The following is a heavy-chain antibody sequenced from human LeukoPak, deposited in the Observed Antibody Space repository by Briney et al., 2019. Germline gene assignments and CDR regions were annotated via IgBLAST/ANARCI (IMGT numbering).Heavy chain of an antibody. CDR1: GYTFSRYG. CDR3: ASRGSGTDYQDDALDI. CDR2: FSANNGKT. D-gene: IGHD3-10*01. Sequence: ASVKVSCKASGYTFSRYGITWVRQAPGQGLEWMGWFSANNGKTNYAQKLQDRVTMTTDTSTHTAYMELRSLRSDDTAVYYCASRGSGTDYQDDALDIWGQGTMVTVSS. J-gene: IGHJ3*02. V-gene: IGHV1-18*01.